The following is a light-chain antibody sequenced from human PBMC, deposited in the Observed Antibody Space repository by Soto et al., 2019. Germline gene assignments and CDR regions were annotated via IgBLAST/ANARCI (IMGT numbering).Light chain of an antibody. V-gene: IGKV3-11*01. Sequence: EIELTQSPATLSLSPGERATLSCRASQSVGGRLGWYQQKPGRAPRLLIYDASIRATGITARFSGSGSGTDFILTISSLEPEDFGVYYCQQRASWPLSFAGGTRVEI. CDR2: DAS. CDR1: QSVGGR. J-gene: IGKJ4*01. CDR3: QQRASWPLS.